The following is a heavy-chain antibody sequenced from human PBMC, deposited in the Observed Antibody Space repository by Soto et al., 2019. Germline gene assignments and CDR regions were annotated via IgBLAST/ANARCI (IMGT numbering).Heavy chain of an antibody. CDR3: AKDRVTIFGVVTSNGMDV. J-gene: IGHJ6*02. D-gene: IGHD3-3*01. Sequence: GGSLRLSCAASGFTFSSYAMSWVRQAPGKGLEWVSAISGSGGSTYYADSVKGRFTISRDNSKNTLYLQMNSLRAEDTAVYYCAKDRVTIFGVVTSNGMDVWGQGTTVTVSS. CDR2: ISGSGGST. V-gene: IGHV3-23*01. CDR1: GFTFSSYA.